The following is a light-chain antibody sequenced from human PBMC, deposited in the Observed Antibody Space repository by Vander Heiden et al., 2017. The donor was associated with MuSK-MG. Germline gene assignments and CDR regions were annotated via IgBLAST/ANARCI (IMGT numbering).Light chain of an antibody. V-gene: IGKV3-15*01. CDR1: QSVSSN. CDR2: GAS. Sequence: EIVMTQSPATLSVSPGERATLSCRASQSVSSNLAWYQQKPGQAPRLLIYGASIRATGIPARFSGSGSGTDFTLTISSLQSEDFAVYYCQQDNSWPLTFGGGTKVEIK. CDR3: QQDNSWPLT. J-gene: IGKJ4*01.